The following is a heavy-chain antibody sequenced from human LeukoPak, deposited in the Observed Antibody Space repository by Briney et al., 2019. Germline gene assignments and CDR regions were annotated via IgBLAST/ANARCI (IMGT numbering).Heavy chain of an antibody. Sequence: QTGGSLRLSCAASGFTFSPVWMHWVRQAPGKGLMWVSHIINDGSSISYADSVKGRFTISRDNSKNMLYLQMNSLRAEDTAVYYCAREPGTDYRKYYFDYWGQGTLVTVSS. D-gene: IGHD3/OR15-3a*01. V-gene: IGHV3-74*01. CDR3: AREPGTDYRKYYFDY. CDR1: GFTFSPVW. J-gene: IGHJ4*02. CDR2: IINDGSSI.